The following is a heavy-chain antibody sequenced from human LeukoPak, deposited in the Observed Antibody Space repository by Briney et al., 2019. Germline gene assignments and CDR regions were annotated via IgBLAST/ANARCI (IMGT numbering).Heavy chain of an antibody. CDR1: GGSISSYY. CDR2: IYYSGST. V-gene: IGHV4-59*01. J-gene: IGHJ5*02. CDR3: ARDLGYYYGSGSYYDNWFDP. Sequence: PSETLSLTCTVSGGSISSYYWGWIRQPPGKGLEWIGYIYYSGSTNYNPSLKSRVTISVDTSKNQFSLKLSSVTAADTAVYYCARDLGYYYGSGSYYDNWFDPWGQGTLVTVSS. D-gene: IGHD3-10*01.